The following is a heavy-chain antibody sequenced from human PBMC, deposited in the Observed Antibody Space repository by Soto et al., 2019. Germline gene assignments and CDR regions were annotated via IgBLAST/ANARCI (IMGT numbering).Heavy chain of an antibody. Sequence: SENVSLTCAVSGSSISSSNWWSWVRQPPGKGLEWIGEIYHSGSTNYNPSLMNRVTISVDKSKNQFSLKLSSVTAADTAVYYCARDQIFGVVRTHYYYGMDVWGQGTTVTVSS. J-gene: IGHJ6*02. D-gene: IGHD3-3*01. CDR2: IYHSGST. CDR1: GSSISSSNW. CDR3: ARDQIFGVVRTHYYYGMDV. V-gene: IGHV4-4*02.